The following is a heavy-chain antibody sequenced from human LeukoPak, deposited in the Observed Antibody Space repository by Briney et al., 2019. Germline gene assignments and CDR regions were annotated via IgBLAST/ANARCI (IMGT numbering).Heavy chain of an antibody. CDR2: IYYSGST. J-gene: IGHJ4*02. D-gene: IGHD1-26*01. CDR1: GGSISSYY. CDR3: AGTGATTSFDY. Sequence: SETLSLACTVSGGSISSYYWSWIRQPPGKGLEWIGYIYYSGSTNYNPSLKSRVTISVDTSKNQFSLKLSSVTAADTAVYYCAGTGATTSFDYWGQGTLVTVSS. V-gene: IGHV4-59*08.